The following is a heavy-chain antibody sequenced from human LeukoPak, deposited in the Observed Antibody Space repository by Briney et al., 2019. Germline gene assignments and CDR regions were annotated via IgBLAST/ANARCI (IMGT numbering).Heavy chain of an antibody. D-gene: IGHD3-3*01. Sequence: GGSLRLSCTASGFTFSNYYMNWVRQAPGKGLEWVSSISGSSNFAEHTDSVKGRFTISRDNSKNTLYLQLNSLRAEDTALYSCTWCAKTPEGGSGWCNWFDAWGQGTVVTVSS. V-gene: IGHV3-21*04. CDR1: GFTFSNYY. CDR3: TWCAKTPEGGSGWCNWFDA. J-gene: IGHJ5*02. CDR2: ISGSSNFA.